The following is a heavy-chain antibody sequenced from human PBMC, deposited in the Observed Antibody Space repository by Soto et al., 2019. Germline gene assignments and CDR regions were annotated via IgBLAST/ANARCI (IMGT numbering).Heavy chain of an antibody. Sequence: GGSLILSCASSGFTFGSYVRHWVRQAPGKGLEWVSSISSSSTYIYYADSVKGRFTISRDNAKNSLYLQMYSLRAEDTAVYYCANEPHYWGQGTLVTVSS. J-gene: IGHJ4*02. CDR3: ANEPHY. CDR1: GFTFGSYV. CDR2: ISSSSTYI. V-gene: IGHV3-21*01.